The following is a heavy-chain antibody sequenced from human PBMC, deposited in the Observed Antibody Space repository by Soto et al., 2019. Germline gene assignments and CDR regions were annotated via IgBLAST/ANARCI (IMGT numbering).Heavy chain of an antibody. Sequence: PGGSLRLSCAASGFTFSSYEMNWVRQAPGKGLGWVSYISSSGSTKYYADSVKGRFTSSRDNAKKSLYLQMNSLRAEDTAVYYCARLLKDYDILTGRGWYFDLWGRGTLVTVS. CDR3: ARLLKDYDILTGRGWYFDL. D-gene: IGHD3-9*01. V-gene: IGHV3-48*03. J-gene: IGHJ2*01. CDR1: GFTFSSYE. CDR2: ISSSGSTK.